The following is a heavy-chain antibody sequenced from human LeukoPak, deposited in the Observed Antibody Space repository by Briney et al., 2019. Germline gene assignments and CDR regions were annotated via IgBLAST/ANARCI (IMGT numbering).Heavy chain of an antibody. V-gene: IGHV3-30-3*01. CDR3: AREGYYGSGSPPSLYFDY. D-gene: IGHD3-10*01. Sequence: GGSLGLSCAASGFTFRNYVIHWVRQAPGKGLEWVAVTSSDLNVKLYADSVKGRFTISRDNSRSTLYLQMNSLRPEDTAIYYCAREGYYGSGSPPSLYFDYWGQGTLVTASS. CDR1: GFTFRNYV. CDR2: TSSDLNVK. J-gene: IGHJ4*02.